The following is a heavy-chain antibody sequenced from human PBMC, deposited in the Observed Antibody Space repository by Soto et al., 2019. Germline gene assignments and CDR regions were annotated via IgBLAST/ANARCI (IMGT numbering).Heavy chain of an antibody. CDR1: GYTFTVYY. V-gene: IGHV1-2*02. CDR2: INPKSGGT. D-gene: IGHD1-26*01. J-gene: IGHJ4*02. CDR3: ARDLAKGGGSAGFDY. Sequence: ASVKVSCKVSGYTFTVYYMHWVRQAPGQGLEWMGWINPKSGGTMYPQKFQGRVTMTWDTSISTAYMALTRLRSDDTAVYYCARDLAKGGGSAGFDYWGQGTLVTVSS.